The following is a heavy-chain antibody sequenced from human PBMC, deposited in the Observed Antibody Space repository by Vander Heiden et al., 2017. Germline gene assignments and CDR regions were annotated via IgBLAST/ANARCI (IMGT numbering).Heavy chain of an antibody. Sequence: EVQLVESGGGLVQPGGSLRLSCAASGFTFSNYDMHWVRQSKGKGLEWVSGIGTAGDTYYPGSVRGRFTNSRENARNSLYLQMNSLRAGDTAVYYCVRGSHCSGGIYRPIGAFDIWGQGTMVTVSS. CDR2: IGTAGDT. CDR1: GFTFSNYD. CDR3: VRGSHCSGGIYRPIGAFDI. V-gene: IGHV3-13*01. J-gene: IGHJ3*02. D-gene: IGHD2-15*01.